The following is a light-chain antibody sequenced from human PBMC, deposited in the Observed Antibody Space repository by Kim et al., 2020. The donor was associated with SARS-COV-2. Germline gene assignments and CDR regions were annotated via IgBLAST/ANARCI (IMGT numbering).Light chain of an antibody. V-gene: IGLV3-19*01. J-gene: IGLJ2*01. CDR1: SLRRYY. Sequence: LGQTVRITCQGDSLRRYYASWYQQKPGQAPVFVIYGKNNRPSGIPDRFSGSSSGNTASLTITGAQAEDEADYYCNYRDSSGNHPVVFGGGTQLTVL. CDR2: GKN. CDR3: NYRDSSGNHPVV.